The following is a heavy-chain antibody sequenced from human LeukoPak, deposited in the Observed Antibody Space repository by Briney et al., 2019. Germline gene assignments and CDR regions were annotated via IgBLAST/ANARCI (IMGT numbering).Heavy chain of an antibody. V-gene: IGHV3-23*01. CDR1: GFTLSTNA. J-gene: IGHJ4*02. Sequence: GGSLRLSCLTSGFTLSTNAMSWVRQAPGKGLEWVSAISGSGGSTYYADSVKGRFTISRDNSKNTLYLQMNSLRAEDTAVYYCAKEGETAAAGMYFDYWGQGTLVTVSS. CDR3: AKEGETAAAGMYFDY. CDR2: ISGSGGST. D-gene: IGHD6-13*01.